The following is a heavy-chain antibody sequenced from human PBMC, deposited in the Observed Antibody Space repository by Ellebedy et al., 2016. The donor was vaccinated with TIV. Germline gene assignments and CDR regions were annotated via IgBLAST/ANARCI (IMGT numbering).Heavy chain of an antibody. J-gene: IGHJ4*02. CDR3: ARDRGAVADPFFDY. V-gene: IGHV3-48*02. D-gene: IGHD6-13*01. CDR1: GFTFSSYS. Sequence: GGSLRLSXAASGFTFSSYSMNWVRQAPGKGLEWVSYISSSSSTIYYADSVKGRFTISRDNAKNSLYLQMNSLRDEDTAVYYCARDRGAVADPFFDYWGQGTLATVSS. CDR2: ISSSSSTI.